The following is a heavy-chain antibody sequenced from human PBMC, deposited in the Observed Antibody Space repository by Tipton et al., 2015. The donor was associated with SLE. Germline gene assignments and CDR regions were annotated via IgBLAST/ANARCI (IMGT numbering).Heavy chain of an antibody. CDR1: GFTFSSYW. CDR2: IKEDGSEK. V-gene: IGHV3-7*03. D-gene: IGHD3-22*01. CDR3: ARTLHYDSSGRDAFDI. Sequence: GSLRLSCAASGFTFSSYWMSWVRQAPGKGLEWVANIKEDGSEKYYVDSVKGRFTISRDNAKDSLYLQMNSLRAEDTAVYYCARTLHYDSSGRDAFDIWGQGTMVTVSS. J-gene: IGHJ3*02.